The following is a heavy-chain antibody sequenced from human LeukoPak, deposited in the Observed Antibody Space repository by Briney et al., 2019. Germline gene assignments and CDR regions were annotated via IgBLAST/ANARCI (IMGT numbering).Heavy chain of an antibody. CDR2: IIPILGIA. Sequence: SVKVSCKASGGTFSSYAISWVRQAPGQGLEWMGRIIPILGIANYAQEFQGRVTITADKSTSTAYMELRSLRSDDTAVYYCARDARIVGAIDYWGQGTLVTVSS. CDR3: ARDARIVGAIDY. D-gene: IGHD1-26*01. V-gene: IGHV1-69*04. CDR1: GGTFSSYA. J-gene: IGHJ4*02.